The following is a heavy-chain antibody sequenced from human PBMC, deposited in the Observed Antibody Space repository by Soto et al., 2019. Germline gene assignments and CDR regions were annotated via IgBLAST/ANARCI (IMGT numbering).Heavy chain of an antibody. CDR1: GGSFSGYY. D-gene: IGHD5-12*01. J-gene: IGHJ4*02. CDR2: INHSGST. CDR3: ARRGSRDY. V-gene: IGHV4-34*01. Sequence: SETLSLTCAVYGGSFSGYYWSWIRQPPGKGLEWIGEINHSGSTNYNPSLKSRVTISVDTSKNQFSLKLSSVTAADTAVYYCARRGSRDYWGQGPLVTVST.